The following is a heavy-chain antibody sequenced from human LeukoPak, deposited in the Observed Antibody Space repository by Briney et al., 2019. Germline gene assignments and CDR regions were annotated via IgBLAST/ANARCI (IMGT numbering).Heavy chain of an antibody. J-gene: IGHJ6*04. V-gene: IGHV4-4*09. CDR3: ARQPSSSSFLDV. D-gene: IGHD6-6*01. Sequence: SETLSLTCTVSGGSISSYYWGWIRQPPGKGLEWIGYIYTSGSTNYNPSLKSRVTISVDTSKNQFSLKLSSVTAADTAVYYCARQPSSSSFLDVWGKGTTVTVSS. CDR1: GGSISSYY. CDR2: IYTSGST.